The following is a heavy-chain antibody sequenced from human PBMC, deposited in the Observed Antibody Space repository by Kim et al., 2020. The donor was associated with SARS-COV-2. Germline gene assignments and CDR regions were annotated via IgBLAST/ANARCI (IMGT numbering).Heavy chain of an antibody. CDR1: GGTFSSYA. CDR3: ARETGPIVVVTAGFDY. Sequence: SVKVSCKASGGTFSSYAISWVRQAPGQGLEWMGRIIPILGIANYAQKFQGRVTITADKSTSTAYMELSSLRSEDTAVYYCARETGPIVVVTAGFDYWGQGTLVTVSS. CDR2: IIPILGIA. D-gene: IGHD2-21*02. V-gene: IGHV1-69*04. J-gene: IGHJ4*02.